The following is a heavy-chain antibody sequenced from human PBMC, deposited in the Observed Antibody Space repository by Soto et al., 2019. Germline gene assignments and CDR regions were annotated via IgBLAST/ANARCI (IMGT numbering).Heavy chain of an antibody. CDR3: VAPRDATYY. J-gene: IGHJ4*02. Sequence: PSETLSLTCTVSGGSISSISYYWGWIRQPPGKGLEWIGSIYYSGSTYYNPSLKSRVTISVDTSKNQFSLKLSSVTAADTAVYYCVAPRDATYYWGQGTLVTVSS. CDR2: IYYSGST. V-gene: IGHV4-39*01. CDR1: GGSISSISYY.